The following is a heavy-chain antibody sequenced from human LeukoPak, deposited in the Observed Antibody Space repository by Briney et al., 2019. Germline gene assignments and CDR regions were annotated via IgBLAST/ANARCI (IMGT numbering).Heavy chain of an antibody. CDR1: GYTFTGYY. J-gene: IGHJ4*02. CDR3: ARDPGLKDFWSGYPDY. V-gene: IGHV1-2*02. CDR2: INPNSGGT. D-gene: IGHD3-3*01. Sequence: VKVSCKASGYTFTGYYMHWVRQAPGQGLEWMGWINPNSGGTNYAQKFQGRVTMTRDTSISTAYMELSRLRSDDTAVYYCARDPGLKDFWSGYPDYRGQGTLVTVSS.